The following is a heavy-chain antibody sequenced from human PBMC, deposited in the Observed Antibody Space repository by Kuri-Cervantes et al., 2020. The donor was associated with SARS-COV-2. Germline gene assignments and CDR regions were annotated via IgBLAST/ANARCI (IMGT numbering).Heavy chain of an antibody. CDR1: GYTFTGYY. D-gene: IGHD2-2*03. V-gene: IGHV3-64*04. Sequence: SCKASGYTFTGYYMHWVRQAPGKGLEYVSAISSNGGSTYYANSVKGRFTISRDNSKNTLYLQMNSLTADDTAVYYCAKEGLGHCSTTSCYPDSWGQGTLVTVSS. J-gene: IGHJ5*01. CDR3: AKEGLGHCSTTSCYPDS. CDR2: ISSNGGST.